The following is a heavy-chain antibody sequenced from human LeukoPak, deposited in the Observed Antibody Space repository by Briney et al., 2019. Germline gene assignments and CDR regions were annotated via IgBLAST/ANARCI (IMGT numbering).Heavy chain of an antibody. CDR2: ISAYNGNT. CDR3: ARMVDPTKQCSSTSCYAFDY. Sequence: GASVKVSCKASGYTFTSYGISWVRQAPGQGLEWMGWISAYNGNTNYAQKLQGRVTMTTDTSTSTAYMEPRSLRSDDTAVYYCARMVDPTKQCSSTSCYAFDYWGQGTLVTVSS. D-gene: IGHD2-2*01. J-gene: IGHJ4*02. CDR1: GYTFTSYG. V-gene: IGHV1-18*01.